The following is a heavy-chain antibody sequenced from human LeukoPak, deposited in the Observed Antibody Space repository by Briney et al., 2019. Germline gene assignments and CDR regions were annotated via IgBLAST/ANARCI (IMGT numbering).Heavy chain of an antibody. V-gene: IGHV3-74*01. J-gene: IGHJ6*03. D-gene: IGHD3-10*01. CDR3: ARGGGSAASGSQVRVDYMDV. CDR2: IHSDGSTI. CDR1: GFNFSNYW. Sequence: GGSLRLSCAASGFNFSNYWMHWVRQVPGKGLVWVSLIHSDGSTIIYADSVKGRFTISRDNAKKTLYFQMDSLRVEDMAVYFCARGGGSAASGSQVRVDYMDVWGKGTTVTVSS.